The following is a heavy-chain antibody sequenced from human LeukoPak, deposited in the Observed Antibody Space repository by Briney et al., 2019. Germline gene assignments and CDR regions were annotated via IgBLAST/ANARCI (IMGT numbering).Heavy chain of an antibody. J-gene: IGHJ6*02. CDR1: GFTVSSNY. V-gene: IGHV3-66*01. CDR2: IYSGGST. D-gene: IGHD4-17*01. CDR3: ARDRGDGLDYYYYGMDV. Sequence: PGGSLRLSCAASGFTVSSNYMSWVRQAPGKGLEWVSVIYSGGSTYYADSVKGRFTISRDNSKNTLYLQMNSLRAEDTAVYYCARDRGDGLDYYYYGMDVWGQGTTVTVSS.